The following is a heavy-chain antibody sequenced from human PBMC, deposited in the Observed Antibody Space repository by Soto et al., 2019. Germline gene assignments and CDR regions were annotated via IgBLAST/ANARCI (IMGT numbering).Heavy chain of an antibody. CDR2: ITDNGGDT. D-gene: IGHD3-10*01. CDR1: GFTFGSRA. V-gene: IGHV3-23*04. Sequence: EVQLVESGGGLVQPGGSLRLSCAASGFTFGSRAMSWVRQAPGEGLEWVSTITDNGGDTKSADSVRGRFTISRDNSKNTLYLQMSSLRAEDSAVYYCARGSTDSYPGSRIFDFWGRGTLVTVSS. J-gene: IGHJ4*02. CDR3: ARGSTDSYPGSRIFDF.